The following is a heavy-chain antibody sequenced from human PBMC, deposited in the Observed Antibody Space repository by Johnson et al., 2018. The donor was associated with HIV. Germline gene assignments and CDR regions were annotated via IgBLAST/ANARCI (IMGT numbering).Heavy chain of an antibody. J-gene: IGHJ3*02. CDR1: GFTFSSYA. CDR2: INWNGGRT. CDR3: ARNLIITMIQGGNDAVDI. V-gene: IGHV3-20*04. D-gene: IGHD3-10*01. Sequence: VQLVESGGGVVQPGGSLRLSCAASGFTFSSYAMHWVRQAPGKGLEWVSGINWNGGRTGYADSVKGRFTISRDNAKNSLFLQMNSLRAEDTALYYCARNLIITMIQGGNDAVDIRGLGTMVTVSS.